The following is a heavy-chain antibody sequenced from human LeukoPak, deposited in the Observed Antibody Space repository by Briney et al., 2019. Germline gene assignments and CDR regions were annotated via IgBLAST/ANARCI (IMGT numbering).Heavy chain of an antibody. CDR3: AKDTPSPGDRWGLDV. CDR2: IRGSGYST. D-gene: IGHD7-27*01. J-gene: IGHJ6*02. V-gene: IGHV3-23*01. CDR1: GFTFSSYS. Sequence: RGSLRLSCAASGFTFSSYSMTWVRQVPGKGLEWVSVIRGSGYSTYYADSVKGRFTISRDNSKNTLYLQMNSLRAEDTAVYYCAKDTPSPGDRWGLDVWGQGTTVTVSS.